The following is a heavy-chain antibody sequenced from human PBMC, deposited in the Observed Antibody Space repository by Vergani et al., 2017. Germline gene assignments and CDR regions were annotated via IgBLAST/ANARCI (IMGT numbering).Heavy chain of an antibody. V-gene: IGHV4-59*01. CDR3: ARRDSGSLDY. J-gene: IGHJ4*02. D-gene: IGHD1-26*01. CDR2: IYYSGST. CDR1: GGSISSYY. Sequence: QVQLQESGPGLVKPSETLSLTCTVSGGSISSYYWSWIRQPPGKGLEWIGYIYYSGSTNYNPSLKSRVTISVDTSKNQFSLKLSSVTAADTAVYYCARRDSGSLDYWGQGTLVTVSS.